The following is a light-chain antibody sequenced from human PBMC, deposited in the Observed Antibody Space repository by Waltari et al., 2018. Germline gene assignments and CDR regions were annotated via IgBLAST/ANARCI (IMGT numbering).Light chain of an antibody. CDR3: QQYEAFPVT. J-gene: IGKJ1*01. CDR1: QSVNRW. Sequence: DLQMTQSPSTLSASVGARVTINCRASQSVNRWLAWYQQKPGQAPKLLISKASALQNGVAPRFSGGGAGTEFTLTIINLQPDDSSTYYCQQYEAFPVTFGHGTKVEIK. V-gene: IGKV1-5*03. CDR2: KAS.